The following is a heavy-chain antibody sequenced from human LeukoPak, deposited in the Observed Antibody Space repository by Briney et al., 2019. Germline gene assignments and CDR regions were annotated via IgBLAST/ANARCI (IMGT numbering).Heavy chain of an antibody. CDR3: AMVNCGGDCYSYDAFDI. V-gene: IGHV4-34*01. Sequence: SETLSLTCAVYGGSFSGYYWSWIRQPPGKGLEWIGEINHSGSTNYNPSLKSRVTISVDTSKNQFSLKLSSVTAADTAVYYCAMVNCGGDCYSYDAFDIWGQGTMVTVSS. CDR2: INHSGST. CDR1: GGSFSGYY. D-gene: IGHD2-21*02. J-gene: IGHJ3*02.